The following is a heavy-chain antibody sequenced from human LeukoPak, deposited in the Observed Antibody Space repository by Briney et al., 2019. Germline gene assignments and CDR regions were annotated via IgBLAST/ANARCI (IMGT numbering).Heavy chain of an antibody. V-gene: IGHV1-18*01. CDR1: GYTFSSYG. Sequence: ASVKVSCKASGYTFSSYGINWVRQAPGQGLEWMGWISAYNGNTNYAQKLQGRVTMTTVTSTSTAYVELTSLRSDDTAVYYCARDDALVPTGSFDFWGQGTLVTVSS. CDR3: ARDDALVPTGSFDF. D-gene: IGHD5-12*01. J-gene: IGHJ4*02. CDR2: ISAYNGNT.